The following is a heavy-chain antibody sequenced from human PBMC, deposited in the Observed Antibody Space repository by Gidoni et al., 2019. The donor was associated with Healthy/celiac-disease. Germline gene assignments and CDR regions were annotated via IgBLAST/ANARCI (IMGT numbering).Heavy chain of an antibody. Sequence: EVQLVESGGGLVQPGGSLRLSCAASGCTFSSYAMSWVRQAPGKGLEWVSASSGSGGSTYYADSVKGRFTISRDNSKNTLYLQMNSLRAEDTAVYYCAKDPTQLWSQYYFDYWGQGTLVTVSS. CDR1: GCTFSSYA. D-gene: IGHD5-18*01. J-gene: IGHJ4*02. CDR2: SSGSGGST. V-gene: IGHV3-23*04. CDR3: AKDPTQLWSQYYFDY.